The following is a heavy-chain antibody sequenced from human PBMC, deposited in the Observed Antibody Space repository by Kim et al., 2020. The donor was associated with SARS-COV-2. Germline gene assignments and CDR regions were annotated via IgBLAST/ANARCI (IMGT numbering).Heavy chain of an antibody. CDR3: AKEDGYNYFGGSGY. Sequence: GDSVKGRFTISRDNSKNTLFLQMNSLRAEDTAVYYCAKEDGYNYFGGSGYWGQGTLVTVSS. V-gene: IGHV3-23*01. J-gene: IGHJ4*02. D-gene: IGHD5-12*01.